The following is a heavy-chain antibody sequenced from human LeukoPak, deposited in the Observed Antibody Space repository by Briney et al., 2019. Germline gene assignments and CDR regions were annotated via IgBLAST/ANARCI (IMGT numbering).Heavy chain of an antibody. CDR2: ISSGGTYI. J-gene: IGHJ4*02. V-gene: IGHV3-21*01. D-gene: IGHD1-26*01. CDR1: GFTFSSYN. CDR3: ATYSGTYRDN. Sequence: GGSLRLSCAASGFTFSSYNMNWVRQAPGKGLEWVSSISSGGTYIFYADSVKGRFTISRDNAKKSLYLQMNSLRVEDTALYYCATYSGTYRDNWGQGTLVTVSS.